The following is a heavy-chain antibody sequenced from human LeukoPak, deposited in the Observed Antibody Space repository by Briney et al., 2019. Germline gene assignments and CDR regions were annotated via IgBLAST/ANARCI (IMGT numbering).Heavy chain of an antibody. D-gene: IGHD3-9*01. J-gene: IGHJ3*02. CDR1: GGSINSGAYY. V-gene: IGHV4-31*03. CDR2: IYYSGST. Sequence: SGTLSLTCTVSGGSINSGAYYWSWIRQHSGKGLEWIGYIYYSGSTYYNPSLKSRVTISVDTSKNQFSLKLSSVTAADTAVYYCARDVPPYDILTGYYQAGVFDIWGQGTMVTVSS. CDR3: ARDVPPYDILTGYYQAGVFDI.